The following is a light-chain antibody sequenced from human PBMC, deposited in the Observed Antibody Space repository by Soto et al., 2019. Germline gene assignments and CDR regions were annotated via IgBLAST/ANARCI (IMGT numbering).Light chain of an antibody. V-gene: IGLV2-14*01. J-gene: IGLJ1*01. CDR2: EVS. Sequence: LTQPPSVSAAPGQKVTISCSGTSSDVGAYKYVSWYQQHPGKAPKVMIYEVSNRPSGVSNRFSGSKSGNTASLTISGLQAEDEADYFCSSYSSSSTLFVFATGTKVTVL. CDR1: SSDVGAYKY. CDR3: SSYSSSSTLFV.